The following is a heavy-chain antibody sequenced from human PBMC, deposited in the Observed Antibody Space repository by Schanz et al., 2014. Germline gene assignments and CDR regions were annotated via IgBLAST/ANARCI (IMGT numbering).Heavy chain of an antibody. CDR3: ARDGVDAAAGGNY. V-gene: IGHV1-69*08. Sequence: QVHLVQSGAEVKKPGSSVKVSCKASGGTFSSDTFSWVRQAPGQGLEWMGWINVGNGNMKYSQKFQGRVTITRDTSTSTVYMELSSLRSEDTAVYYCARDGVDAAAGGNYWGQGTLVNVSS. CDR1: GGTFSSDT. D-gene: IGHD6-13*01. CDR2: INVGNGNM. J-gene: IGHJ4*02.